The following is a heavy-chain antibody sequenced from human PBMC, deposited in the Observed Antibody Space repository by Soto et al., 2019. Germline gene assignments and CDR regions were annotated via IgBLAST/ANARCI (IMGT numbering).Heavy chain of an antibody. CDR1: GFTFSSYG. D-gene: IGHD2-21*01. V-gene: IGHV3-30*03. CDR2: ISYDGSNK. J-gene: IGHJ4*02. Sequence: PGGSLRLSCAASGFTFSSYGMHWVRQAPGKGLEWVAVISYDGSNKYYADSVKGRFTISRDNSKNTLYLQMNSLRAEDTAVYYCAGHSNRDCYNPHFDYWGQGTLATVSS. CDR3: AGHSNRDCYNPHFDY.